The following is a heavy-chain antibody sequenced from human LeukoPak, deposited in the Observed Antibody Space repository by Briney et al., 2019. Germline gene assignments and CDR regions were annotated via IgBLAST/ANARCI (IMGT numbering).Heavy chain of an antibody. J-gene: IGHJ4*02. Sequence: KPGGSLRLSCAASGFTFSNAWMNWVRQAPGKGLEWVGRIKSKTDGGTTDYAAPVKGRFTISRDDSKNTLYPQMNSLKTEDTAVYYCTTTGTYYDFWSGYYIEYYFDYWGQGTLVTVSS. V-gene: IGHV3-15*07. D-gene: IGHD3-3*01. CDR2: IKSKTDGGTT. CDR1: GFTFSNAW. CDR3: TTTGTYYDFWSGYYIEYYFDY.